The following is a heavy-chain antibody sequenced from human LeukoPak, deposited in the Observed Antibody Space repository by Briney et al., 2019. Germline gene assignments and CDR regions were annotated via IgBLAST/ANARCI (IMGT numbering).Heavy chain of an antibody. D-gene: IGHD4-23*01. CDR1: GGSISSYY. Sequence: CXVSGGSISSYYWSWIRQPPGKGLEWIGYIYYSGSTNYNPSLKSRVTISVDTSKNQFPLKLSSVNAADTAVYYCGXDYGGNRKFDPWGQGTLVTVSS. J-gene: IGHJ5*02. CDR2: IYYSGST. CDR3: GXDYGGNRKFDP. V-gene: IGHV4-59*01.